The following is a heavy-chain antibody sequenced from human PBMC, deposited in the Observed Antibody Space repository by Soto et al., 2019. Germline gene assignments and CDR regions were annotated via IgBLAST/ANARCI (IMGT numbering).Heavy chain of an antibody. D-gene: IGHD3-22*01. CDR2: ISGSGNTI. CDR1: GFSFRDYY. Sequence: PGWSLRLSCAASGFSFRDYYMSGIRQAPGKGLEWISYISGSGNTIYYADSVKGRFIISRDNAKNSLFLQMNSLRADDTAVYYCARDRLPMVVVVMGWFDPWGQGTPVTVSS. V-gene: IGHV3-11*01. CDR3: ARDRLPMVVVVMGWFDP. J-gene: IGHJ5*02.